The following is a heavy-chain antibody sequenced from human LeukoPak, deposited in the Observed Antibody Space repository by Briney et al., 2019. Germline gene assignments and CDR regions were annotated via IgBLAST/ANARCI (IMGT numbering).Heavy chain of an antibody. V-gene: IGHV3-20*04. J-gene: IGHJ4*02. CDR2: INWNGGST. CDR3: ARILGGYDAGYYFDY. CDR1: GFTFDDYG. Sequence: GGSLRLSCAASGFTFDDYGMSWVRHAPGKGLEWVSGINWNGGSTGYADSVKGRFTISRDNAKNSLYLQMNSLRAEDTALYYCARILGGYDAGYYFDYWGQGTLVTVSS. D-gene: IGHD5-12*01.